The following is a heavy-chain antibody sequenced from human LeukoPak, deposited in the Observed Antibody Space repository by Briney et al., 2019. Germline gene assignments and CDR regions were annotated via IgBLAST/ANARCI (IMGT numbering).Heavy chain of an antibody. CDR2: IFYSGST. J-gene: IGHJ4*02. Sequence: SHTLSLTRTVSGGPINSRSYFCGRIRQPPGKGLEWIGSIFYSGSTYYNPSLNSRVTISIDTSKNQFSLRLSSVTAADTAVYYCARQMNTVTADYWGQGTLVTVSS. V-gene: IGHV4-39*01. CDR1: GGPINSRSYF. CDR3: ARQMNTVTADY. D-gene: IGHD4-17*01.